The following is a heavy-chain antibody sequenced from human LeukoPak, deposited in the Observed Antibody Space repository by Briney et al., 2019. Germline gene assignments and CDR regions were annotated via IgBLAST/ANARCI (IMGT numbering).Heavy chain of an antibody. CDR1: GFTFSSYG. J-gene: IGHJ4*02. CDR3: ATLGITIFDDFDY. V-gene: IGHV3-30*02. Sequence: GGSLRLSCAASGFTFSSYGMHWVRQAPGKGLEWVAFIRYDGSNKYYADSVKGRSTISRDKSKNTLYLQMNSLRAEDTAVYYCATLGITIFDDFDYWGQGTLVTVSS. D-gene: IGHD3-3*01. CDR2: IRYDGSNK.